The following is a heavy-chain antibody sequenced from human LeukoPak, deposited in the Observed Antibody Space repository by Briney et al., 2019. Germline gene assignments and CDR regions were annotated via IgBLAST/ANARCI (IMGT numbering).Heavy chain of an antibody. D-gene: IGHD3-10*01. Sequence: GESLKISCKGSGCSFTSYWIGWVRQMPGKGLEWMGIIYPGDSDTRYSPSFQGQVTISADKSISTAYLQWSSLKASDTAMYYCASTGGSGSYWDPFDPWGQGTLVTVSS. CDR1: GCSFTSYW. CDR3: ASTGGSGSYWDPFDP. V-gene: IGHV5-51*01. CDR2: IYPGDSDT. J-gene: IGHJ5*02.